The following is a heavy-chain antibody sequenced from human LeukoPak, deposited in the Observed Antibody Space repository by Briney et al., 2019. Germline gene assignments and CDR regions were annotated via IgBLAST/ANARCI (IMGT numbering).Heavy chain of an antibody. Sequence: ASVKVSCKASGYTFTGYYMHWVRQAPGQGLEWMGWINPNSGGTNYAQKSQGRVTMTRDTSISTAYMELSRLRSDDTAVYYCARASLVAPRNYYMDVWGKGTTVTVSS. CDR3: ARASLVAPRNYYMDV. V-gene: IGHV1-2*02. CDR2: INPNSGGT. CDR1: GYTFTGYY. D-gene: IGHD5-12*01. J-gene: IGHJ6*03.